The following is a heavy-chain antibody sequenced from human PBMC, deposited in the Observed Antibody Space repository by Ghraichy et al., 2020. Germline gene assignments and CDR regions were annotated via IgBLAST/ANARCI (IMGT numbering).Heavy chain of an antibody. V-gene: IGHV3-48*02. Sequence: ETLSLTCAASGFTFSSYSMNWVRQAPGKGLEWVSYISSSSTIYYADSVKGRFTISRDNAKNSLYLQMNSLRDEDTAVYYCAREGYYYDSSGYRQYYFDYWGQGTLVTVSS. D-gene: IGHD3-22*01. J-gene: IGHJ4*02. CDR3: AREGYYYDSSGYRQYYFDY. CDR2: ISSSSTI. CDR1: GFTFSSYS.